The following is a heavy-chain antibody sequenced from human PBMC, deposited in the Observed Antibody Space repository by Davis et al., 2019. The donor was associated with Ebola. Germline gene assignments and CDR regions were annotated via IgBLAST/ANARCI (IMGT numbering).Heavy chain of an antibody. CDR1: GFTFTSSA. D-gene: IGHD5-24*01. V-gene: IGHV1-58*02. CDR2: IVVGSGNT. J-gene: IGHJ6*02. CDR3: ARVGYRGYYGMDV. Sequence: AASVKVSCKASGFTFTSSAMQWVRQARGQRLEWIGWIVVGSGNTNYAQKFQERVTITRDMSTSTAYMELSSLRSEDTAVYYCARVGYRGYYGMDVWGQGTTVTVSS.